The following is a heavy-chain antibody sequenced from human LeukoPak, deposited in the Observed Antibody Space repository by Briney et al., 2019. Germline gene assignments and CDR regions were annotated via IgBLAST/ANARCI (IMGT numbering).Heavy chain of an antibody. CDR1: GYTFTGYY. Sequence: DSVKVSCKASGYTFTGYYMHWVRQAPGQGLEWMGWIKTNSGGTNYAQKFQGRVTMTRDTSISTAYMELSRLRSDDTAVYYCARGRYCSSTSCLPGDYWGQGTLVTVSS. V-gene: IGHV1-2*02. CDR2: IKTNSGGT. J-gene: IGHJ4*02. CDR3: ARGRYCSSTSCLPGDY. D-gene: IGHD2-2*01.